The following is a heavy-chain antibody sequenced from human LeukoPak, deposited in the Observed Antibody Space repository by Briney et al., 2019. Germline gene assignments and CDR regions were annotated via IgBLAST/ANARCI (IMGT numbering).Heavy chain of an antibody. Sequence: GGSLRLSCAASGFTFNSYWMYWVRQARGKGLVWVSRINEDGSFTTYADSVKGRFTISRDNAKNTLYLQMNSLRAEDTAVYYCARGRWLPDLDYWGQGTLVTVSS. CDR2: INEDGSFT. CDR1: GFTFNSYW. CDR3: ARGRWLPDLDY. V-gene: IGHV3-74*03. D-gene: IGHD5-12*01. J-gene: IGHJ4*02.